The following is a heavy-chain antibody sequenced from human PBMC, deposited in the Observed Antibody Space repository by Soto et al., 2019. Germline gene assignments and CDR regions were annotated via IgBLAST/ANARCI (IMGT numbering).Heavy chain of an antibody. CDR3: ATLGIAAAGYRNNFDY. CDR2: ISYDGSNK. Sequence: PVGSLRLSCAASGFTFSSYGMHWVRQAPGKGLEWVAVISYDGSNKYYADSVKGRFTISRDNSKNTLYLQMNSLRAEDTAVYFCATLGIAAAGYRNNFDYWGQGTLVTVSS. V-gene: IGHV3-30*03. D-gene: IGHD6-13*01. CDR1: GFTFSSYG. J-gene: IGHJ4*02.